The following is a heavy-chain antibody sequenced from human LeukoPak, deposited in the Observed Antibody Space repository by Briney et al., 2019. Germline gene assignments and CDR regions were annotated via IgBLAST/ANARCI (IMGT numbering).Heavy chain of an antibody. CDR1: GFSFSINA. Sequence: GGSLRLSCVASGFSFSINAMIWVRQAPGKGLEWVSGISGIGDTLFYSDPVKGRFTISRDNSKNTVYLQMNSLRVEDSAVYYCAKKNGGGWPTIYFDYWGQGILVTVSS. CDR3: AKKNGGGWPTIYFDY. CDR2: ISGIGDTL. D-gene: IGHD6-19*01. V-gene: IGHV3-23*01. J-gene: IGHJ4*02.